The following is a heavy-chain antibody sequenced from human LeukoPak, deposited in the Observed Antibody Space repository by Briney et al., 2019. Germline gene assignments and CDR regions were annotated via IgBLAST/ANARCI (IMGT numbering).Heavy chain of an antibody. V-gene: IGHV4-61*01. D-gene: IGHD3-10*01. CDR3: ARNSGGLVPRQYYFDY. CDR1: GGSFSSGSYY. J-gene: IGHJ4*02. CDR2: IYYSGST. Sequence: SETLSLTCTVSGGSFSSGSYYWSWIRQPPGKGLEWIGYIYYSGSTNHNPSLKSRVTISVDTSKNQFSLKLSSVTAADTAVYYCARNSGGLVPRQYYFDYWGQGTLVTVSS.